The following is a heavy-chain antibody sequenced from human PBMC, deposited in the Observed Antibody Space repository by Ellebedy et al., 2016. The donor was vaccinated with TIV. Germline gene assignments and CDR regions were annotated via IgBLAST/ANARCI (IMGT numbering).Heavy chain of an antibody. J-gene: IGHJ4*02. V-gene: IGHV4-39*01. CDR2: ISYRGST. D-gene: IGHD6-19*01. CDR3: ARHPLEWLVGPMYFDY. Sequence: SETLSLTCTVSGGSISNSSYYWGWIRKPPGKALEWIGTISYRGSTYYNPSLKSRVTISVDTSKNQFSLKLSTVTAADTAVYYCARHPLEWLVGPMYFDYWGQGTLVTVSS. CDR1: GGSISNSSYY.